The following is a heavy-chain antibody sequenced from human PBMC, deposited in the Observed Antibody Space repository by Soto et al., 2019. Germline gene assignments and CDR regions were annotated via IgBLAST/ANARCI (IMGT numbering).Heavy chain of an antibody. CDR1: GFTFNSYG. CDR2: ISYDGNNI. Sequence: QVQLVESGGGVVQPGRSLRLSCAASGFTFNSYGIHWDRQAPGKALEWVAVISYDGNNIYYGDSVQGRFTISRDNSKNTIYLPMNSLRAEDTAVYYCAKDVGYCTNGVCLYNWFDPWGQGTLVTVSS. D-gene: IGHD2-8*01. CDR3: AKDVGYCTNGVCLYNWFDP. V-gene: IGHV3-30*18. J-gene: IGHJ5*02.